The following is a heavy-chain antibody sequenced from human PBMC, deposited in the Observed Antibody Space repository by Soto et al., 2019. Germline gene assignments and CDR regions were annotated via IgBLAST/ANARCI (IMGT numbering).Heavy chain of an antibody. V-gene: IGHV1-46*01. Sequence: QVQLVQSGAEVKKPGASVNISCKASGYTFINYYIHWVRQAPGQGLEWMAIINPTGGSTNYAQRFQGRVTLTMDTSTTTVYMELSSVRFEDTAVYYCARDVAAGDYWGQGTLVTVSS. CDR3: ARDVAAGDY. CDR1: GYTFINYY. D-gene: IGHD6-25*01. J-gene: IGHJ4*02. CDR2: INPTGGST.